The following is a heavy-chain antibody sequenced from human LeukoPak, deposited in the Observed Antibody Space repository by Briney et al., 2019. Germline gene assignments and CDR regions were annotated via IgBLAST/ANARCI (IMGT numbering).Heavy chain of an antibody. D-gene: IGHD5-12*01. CDR3: AREPTSGREPTSGRPLDY. CDR2: IYSSGSN. J-gene: IGHJ4*02. V-gene: IGHV4-4*07. Sequence: SETLSLTCTVSGGSISGYFWSWIRQPAGKGLEWIGRIYSSGSNNYNPSLKSRVTISLDTSKNHFSLNLTSVTAADTAVYYCAREPTSGREPTSGRPLDYWGQGTLVTVSS. CDR1: GGSISGYF.